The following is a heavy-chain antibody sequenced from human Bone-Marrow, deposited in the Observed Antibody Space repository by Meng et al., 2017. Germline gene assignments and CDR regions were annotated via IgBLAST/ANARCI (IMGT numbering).Heavy chain of an antibody. CDR2: INPNSGNT. J-gene: IGHJ4*02. CDR1: GYTFTSYD. D-gene: IGHD2-8*01. V-gene: IGHV1-8*01. CDR3: ASSVRLGIVQIV. Sequence: ASALNSCNASGYTFTSYDTNWVRQATGQGLEWRGWINPNSGNTCYAQKFQGRVTITSNTSINTAYMELSSLRTEDTAVYYCASSVRLGIVQIVWGQGTLVTVSS.